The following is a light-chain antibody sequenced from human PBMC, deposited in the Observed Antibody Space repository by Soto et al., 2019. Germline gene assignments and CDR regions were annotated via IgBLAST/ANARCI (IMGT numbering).Light chain of an antibody. CDR3: QQYGRP. Sequence: ETVLTHSPGTLSFSPVETATIACRASQSGSSDYLAWYQHKPGQAPRLLIHGASSRATGIPDRLSGSGSGTDFTLTISRLEPEDFGVYYCQQYGRPFGQGTKVDIK. CDR2: GAS. V-gene: IGKV3-20*01. J-gene: IGKJ1*01. CDR1: QSGSSDY.